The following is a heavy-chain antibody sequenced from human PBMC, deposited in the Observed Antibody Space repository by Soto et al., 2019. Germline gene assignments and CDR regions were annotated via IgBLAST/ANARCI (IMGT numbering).Heavy chain of an antibody. CDR1: GFTFDDYG. CDR2: IIWNGDKT. V-gene: IGHV3-20*04. J-gene: IGHJ6*02. CDR3: AREMGWLGELLYLYYYGMDV. D-gene: IGHD3-10*01. Sequence: VGSLRLSCAGSGFTFDDYGMSWVRQAPGKGLEWVSGIIWNGDKTGYADSVKGRFTISRDNAKNSLYLQMNSLRAEDTAVYYCAREMGWLGELLYLYYYGMDVWGQGTTVTVSS.